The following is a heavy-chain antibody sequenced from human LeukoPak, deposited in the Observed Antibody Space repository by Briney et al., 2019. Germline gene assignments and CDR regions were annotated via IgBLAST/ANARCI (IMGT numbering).Heavy chain of an antibody. CDR2: ITSHNGNT. J-gene: IGHJ3*02. D-gene: IGHD3-22*01. CDR3: ARDATYDSSGYRAYDI. Sequence: ASVKVSCKASGYTFTSYGISWVRQAPGQGLEWMGWITSHNGNTNYAQKLQGRVTMTTDTSTSTAYMELRSLRSDDTAVYYCARDATYDSSGYRAYDIWGQGTMVTVSS. CDR1: GYTFTSYG. V-gene: IGHV1-18*01.